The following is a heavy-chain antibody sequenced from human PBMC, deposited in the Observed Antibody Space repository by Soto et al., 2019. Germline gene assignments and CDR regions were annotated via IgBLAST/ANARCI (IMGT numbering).Heavy chain of an antibody. Sequence: QVQLQESGPGLVKPSETLSLTCTVSGGSISSYYWSWIRQPPGKGLEWSGYIYYSGSTNYNPSLKSRVTTSVDPSKNQFSLKLRSVTAADTAVYSCAREPTAVAGDYLGQGTLVTVSS. J-gene: IGHJ4*02. D-gene: IGHD6-19*01. CDR2: IYYSGST. CDR1: GGSISSYY. CDR3: AREPTAVAGDY. V-gene: IGHV4-59*01.